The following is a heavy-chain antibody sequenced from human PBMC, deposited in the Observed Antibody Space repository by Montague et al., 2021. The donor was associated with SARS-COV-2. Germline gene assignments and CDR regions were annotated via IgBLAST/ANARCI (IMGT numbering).Heavy chain of an antibody. D-gene: IGHD6-19*01. CDR3: ARGSGWMGNAFDI. V-gene: IGHV4-59*01. Sequence: SETLSLTRTVSGGSISSYYWSWIRQPRGKGLEWIGYIYYSGSTNXNPSLKSRVTISVDTSKNQFSLKLGSVTAADTAVYYCARGSGWMGNAFDIWGQGTMVTVSS. J-gene: IGHJ3*02. CDR2: IYYSGST. CDR1: GGSISSYY.